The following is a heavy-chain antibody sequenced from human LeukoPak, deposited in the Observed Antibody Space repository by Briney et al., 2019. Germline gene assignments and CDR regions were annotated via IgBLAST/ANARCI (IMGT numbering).Heavy chain of an antibody. CDR1: GGSFSGYY. J-gene: IGHJ6*02. V-gene: IGHV4-34*01. Sequence: SETLSLTCAVYGGSFSGYYWSWIRQPPGKGLEWIGEINHSGSTNYNPSLKSRVTISVDTSKNQFSLKLSSVTAADTAVYYCARKVSLYYYYYGMDVRGQGTTVTVSS. CDR3: ARKVSLYYYYYGMDV. CDR2: INHSGST.